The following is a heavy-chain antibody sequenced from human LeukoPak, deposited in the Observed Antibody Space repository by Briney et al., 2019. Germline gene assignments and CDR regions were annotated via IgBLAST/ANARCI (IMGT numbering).Heavy chain of an antibody. CDR1: GFTFSSYG. J-gene: IGHJ4*02. CDR3: ARDRWQQLVSPLE. CDR2: IWYDGSNK. D-gene: IGHD6-13*01. Sequence: GGSLRLSCAASGFTFSSYGMHWVRQAPGKGLEWVAVIWYDGSNKYYADSVRGRFTISRDNSKNALYLQMTILRVEDTALYYCARDRWQQLVSPLEWGQGTLVTVSS. V-gene: IGHV3-33*01.